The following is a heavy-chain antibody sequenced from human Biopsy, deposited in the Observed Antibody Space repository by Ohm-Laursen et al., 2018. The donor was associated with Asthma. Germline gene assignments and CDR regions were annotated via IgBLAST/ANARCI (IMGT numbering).Heavy chain of an antibody. J-gene: IGHJ3*01. V-gene: IGHV4-31*03. D-gene: IGHD3-10*01. CDR1: GDSITSGGCC. CDR2: IHHSGTS. Sequence: TLSLTCPVSGDSITSGGCCWNWIRQHPGKGLEWIGYIHHSGTSYFNPSLKSRVSFSRDTSKNQFSVKLRSVTAADTAVYYCARSPYYYGLLGPTRGFGVYAVWGHGTLVTVSS. CDR3: ARSPYYYGLLGPTRGFGVYAV.